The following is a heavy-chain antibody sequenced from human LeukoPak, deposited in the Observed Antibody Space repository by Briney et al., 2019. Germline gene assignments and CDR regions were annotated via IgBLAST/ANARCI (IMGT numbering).Heavy chain of an antibody. CDR1: GFTFSSYA. Sequence: PGGSLRLSCAASGFTFSSYAMSWVRQAPGKGLEWVSAISGSGGSTYYADSVKGRFTISRDNSKNTLYLQMNSLRAEDTAVYYCAKHPQGDEWELLPADYWGQGTLVTVSS. D-gene: IGHD1-26*01. CDR2: ISGSGGST. J-gene: IGHJ4*02. CDR3: AKHPQGDEWELLPADY. V-gene: IGHV3-23*01.